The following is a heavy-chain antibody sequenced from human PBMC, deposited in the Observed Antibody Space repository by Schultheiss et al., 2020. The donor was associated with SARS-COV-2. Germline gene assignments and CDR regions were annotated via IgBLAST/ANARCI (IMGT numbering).Heavy chain of an antibody. Sequence: GGSLRLSCAVSGFTVTSNYMSWVRQAPGKGLEWVSMIYGGGSTSYADSVKGRFTISRDNSKNTLYLQMNSLRAEDTAVYYCARDDSSGYYYGKIDYWGQGTLVTVSS. J-gene: IGHJ4*02. CDR3: ARDDSSGYYYGKIDY. V-gene: IGHV3-53*01. D-gene: IGHD3-22*01. CDR2: IYGGGST. CDR1: GFTVTSNY.